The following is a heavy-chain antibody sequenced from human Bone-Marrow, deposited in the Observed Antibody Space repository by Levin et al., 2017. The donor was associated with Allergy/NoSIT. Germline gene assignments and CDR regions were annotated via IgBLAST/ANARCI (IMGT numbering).Heavy chain of an antibody. CDR2: ISSSSGST. CDR3: AKEAQSIRAHYVH. J-gene: IGHJ4*02. Sequence: PGESLKISCAASGFTFSSFAMSWVRQAPGKGLEWVSAISSSSGSTYYADSVKGRFTISRDTSKTTLYLQMNSLRAEDTAIYYCAKEAQSIRAHYVHWGQGTLVTVSS. D-gene: IGHD2-2*02. V-gene: IGHV3-23*01. CDR1: GFTFSSFA.